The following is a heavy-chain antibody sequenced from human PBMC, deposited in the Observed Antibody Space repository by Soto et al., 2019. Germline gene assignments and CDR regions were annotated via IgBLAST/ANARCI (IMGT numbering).Heavy chain of an antibody. CDR2: FYYRGSS. CDR1: GAPISNYY. CDR3: ARGPQKLIQQWKHGYYFDH. Sequence: PSETLSLTCSVSGAPISNYYWGWIRQPPGNRLEWIGYFYYRGSSNYNPSLKSRVIMSIDSSKNQLSLNLSSVTAADTALYYCARGPQKLIQQWKHGYYFDHWGQGALVTVSS. D-gene: IGHD5-18*01. V-gene: IGHV4-59*01. J-gene: IGHJ4*02.